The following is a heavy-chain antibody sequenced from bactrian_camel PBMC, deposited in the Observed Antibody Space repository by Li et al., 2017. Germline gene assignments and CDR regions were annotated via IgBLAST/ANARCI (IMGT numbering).Heavy chain of an antibody. Sequence: QVQLVESGGGTAQPGRSLRLSCAASGFTFGHNWMYWVRQAPGKGLEWVSSINSDGSTTNYASSVKGRLTISRDNAKNTLYLQMNSLRLEDTAVYSCVRQAIGASWAFGYWGQGTQVTVS. CDR1: GFTFGHNW. J-gene: IGHJ6*01. CDR2: INSDGSTT. V-gene: IGHV3S6*01. D-gene: IGHD1*01. CDR3: VRQAIGASWAFGY.